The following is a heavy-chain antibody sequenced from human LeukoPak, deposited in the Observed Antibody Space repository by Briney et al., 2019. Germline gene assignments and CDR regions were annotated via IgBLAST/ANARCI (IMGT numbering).Heavy chain of an antibody. Sequence: ASVEVSCKASGYTFTGYYMHWVRQAPGQGLEWMGRINPNSGGTNYAQKFQGRVTMTRDTSISTAYMELSRLRSDDTAVYYCAREKYYDSSGYYFTAYAFDIWGQGTMVTVSS. J-gene: IGHJ3*02. CDR1: GYTFTGYY. CDR3: AREKYYDSSGYYFTAYAFDI. CDR2: INPNSGGT. V-gene: IGHV1-2*06. D-gene: IGHD3-22*01.